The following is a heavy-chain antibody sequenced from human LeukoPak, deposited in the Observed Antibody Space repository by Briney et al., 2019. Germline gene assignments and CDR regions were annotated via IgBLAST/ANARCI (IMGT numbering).Heavy chain of an antibody. V-gene: IGHV3-23*01. D-gene: IGHD1-7*01. CDR1: GFTFSSYA. CDR3: AKDRGITGTTPNWFDP. CDR2: ISGSGGST. J-gene: IGHJ5*02. Sequence: GGSLRLSCAASGFTFSSYAMSWVRQAPGKGLEWVSAISGSGGSTYYADSVKGRFTISRDNSKNTLYLQMNSLRAEDTAVYYCAKDRGITGTTPNWFDPWGQGTLVTVSS.